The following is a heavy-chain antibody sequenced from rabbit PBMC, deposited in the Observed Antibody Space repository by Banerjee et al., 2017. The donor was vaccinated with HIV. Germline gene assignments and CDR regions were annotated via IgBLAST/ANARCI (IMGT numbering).Heavy chain of an antibody. CDR2: FYADSSGST. CDR3: ARRVLESDYGYFNL. J-gene: IGHJ4*01. CDR1: GFSFNVNHY. V-gene: IGHV1S45*01. Sequence: QEQLVESGGGLVQPEGSLTLTCTASGFSFNVNHYMDWVRQAPGKGLEWIGTFYADSSGSTYYANWAKGRFTISKTSSTTVTLQMTSLTTADTATYFCARRVLESDYGYFNLWGQGTLVTVS. D-gene: IGHD6-1*01.